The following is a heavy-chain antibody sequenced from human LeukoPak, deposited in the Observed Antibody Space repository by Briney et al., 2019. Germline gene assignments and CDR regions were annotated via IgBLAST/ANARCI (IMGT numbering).Heavy chain of an antibody. CDR2: ISSSSSYI. D-gene: IGHD3-16*01. V-gene: IGHV3-21*01. CDR1: GFTFSSCS. CDR3: ARDPHMAGAFVDY. J-gene: IGHJ4*02. Sequence: GGSLRLSCAASGFTFSSCSMNWVRQAPGKGLEWVSSISSSSSYIYYADSVKGRFTISRDNAKNSLYLQMNSLRAEDTTVYYCARDPHMAGAFVDYWGQGTLVTVSS.